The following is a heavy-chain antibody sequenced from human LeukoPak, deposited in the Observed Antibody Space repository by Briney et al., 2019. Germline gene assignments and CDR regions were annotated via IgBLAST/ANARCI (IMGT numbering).Heavy chain of an antibody. J-gene: IGHJ6*04. CDR3: AKTVWASMVRGGYQMDV. Sequence: GGSLRLSCAASGFTFSSYAMSWVRQAPGKGLEWVSAISGSGGSTYYADSVKGRFTISRDNSKNTLYLQTNSLRAEDTAVYYCAKTVWASMVRGGYQMDVWGKGTTVTVSS. V-gene: IGHV3-23*01. CDR1: GFTFSSYA. D-gene: IGHD3-10*01. CDR2: ISGSGGST.